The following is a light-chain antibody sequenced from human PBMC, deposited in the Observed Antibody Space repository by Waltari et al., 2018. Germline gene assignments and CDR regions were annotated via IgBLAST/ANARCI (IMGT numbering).Light chain of an antibody. J-gene: IGKJ2*01. CDR3: QQYNSYPFT. V-gene: IGKV1-5*03. CDR1: QSINTW. Sequence: DIQMTQVPTSLSASVGDRVTITCRASQSINTWLAWYQQKPGKSPDLLINRASSLESGVPSRFSGSGSGTEFTLTISSLQPDDFATYYCQQYNSYPFTFGPGTKLEIK. CDR2: RAS.